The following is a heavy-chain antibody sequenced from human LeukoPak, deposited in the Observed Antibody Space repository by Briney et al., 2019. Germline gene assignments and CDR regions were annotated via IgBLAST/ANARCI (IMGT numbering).Heavy chain of an antibody. Sequence: ASVKVSCKASGGTFSSYAISWVRQAPGQGLEWMGWMNPNSGNTGYAQKFQGRVTMTRNTSISTAYMELSSLRSEDTAVYYCARGRQQLGYWGQGTLVTVSS. CDR3: ARGRQQLGY. V-gene: IGHV1-8*02. J-gene: IGHJ4*02. CDR2: MNPNSGNT. CDR1: GGTFSSYA. D-gene: IGHD6-13*01.